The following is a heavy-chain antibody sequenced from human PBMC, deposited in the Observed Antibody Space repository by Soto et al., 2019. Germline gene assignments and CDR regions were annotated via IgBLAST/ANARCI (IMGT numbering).Heavy chain of an antibody. D-gene: IGHD2-8*01. Sequence: QVQLQESGPGLVKPSQTLSLACSVSGTSLSSGGYFWSWIRQFPGKGLEWIGYIHYSGSTYYNPSVENRVVMSLDKSKNDFDLKLNSVTAADTAVYYCARGFVETAMAFDYWGQGALVTVSS. CDR1: GTSLSSGGYF. CDR3: ARGFVETAMAFDY. V-gene: IGHV4-31*03. CDR2: IHYSGST. J-gene: IGHJ4*02.